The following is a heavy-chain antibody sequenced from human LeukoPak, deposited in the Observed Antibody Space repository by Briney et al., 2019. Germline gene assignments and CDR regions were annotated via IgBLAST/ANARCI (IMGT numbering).Heavy chain of an antibody. Sequence: GGSLRLSCAASGFTFSSYAMSYVRQAPGKGLEWVSAISGSGGSTYYADSVKGRFTISRDNYKNTLYLQMNSLRAEDTAVYYCAKGPRVLLRYFDWLLHWGQGTLVTVSS. J-gene: IGHJ4*02. CDR3: AKGPRVLLRYFDWLLH. CDR1: GFTFSSYA. D-gene: IGHD3-9*01. CDR2: ISGSGGST. V-gene: IGHV3-23*01.